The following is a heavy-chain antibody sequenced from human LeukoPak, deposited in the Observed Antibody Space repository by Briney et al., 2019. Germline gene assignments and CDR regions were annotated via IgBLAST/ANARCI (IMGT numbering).Heavy chain of an antibody. J-gene: IGHJ4*02. Sequence: SETLSLTCTVSGGSISSYYWSWIRQPPGKGLEWIGYIYYSGSTNYNPSLKSRVTISVDTSKNQFSLKLSSVTAADTAVYYCARREGADIVVVPAATHFDYWGQGTLVTVSS. CDR3: ARREGADIVVVPAATHFDY. D-gene: IGHD2-2*01. V-gene: IGHV4-59*12. CDR2: IYYSGST. CDR1: GGSISSYY.